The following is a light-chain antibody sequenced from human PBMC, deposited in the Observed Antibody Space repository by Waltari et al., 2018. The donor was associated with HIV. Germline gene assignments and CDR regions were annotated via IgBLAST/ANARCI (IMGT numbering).Light chain of an antibody. Sequence: DIVMTQTPPSLSVTPGQPASFSCNSSQSLKHTDGKTYLYWYLQRPGQSPQVLIYEVSKRYAGVPDRFSGSGSGTHFTLKIARVEAEGVGSYYCMQSLHLLYTFGQGTKLEIK. CDR3: MQSLHLLYT. J-gene: IGKJ2*01. CDR2: EVS. CDR1: QSLKHTDGKTY. V-gene: IGKV2D-29*02.